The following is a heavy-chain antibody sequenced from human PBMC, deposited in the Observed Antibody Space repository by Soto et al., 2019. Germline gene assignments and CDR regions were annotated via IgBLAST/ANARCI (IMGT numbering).Heavy chain of an antibody. CDR3: AKDGGGYVFYYYGMDV. V-gene: IGHV3-30*18. Sequence: GGSLRLSCAASVFTSSSYGMHWVRQAPGNGLECVAVISYDGSNKYYADSVKGRFTISRDNSKNTLYLQMNSLRAEDTAVYYCAKDGGGYVFYYYGMDVWGQGTMVTVSS. CDR1: VFTSSSYG. D-gene: IGHD5-12*01. J-gene: IGHJ6*01. CDR2: ISYDGSNK.